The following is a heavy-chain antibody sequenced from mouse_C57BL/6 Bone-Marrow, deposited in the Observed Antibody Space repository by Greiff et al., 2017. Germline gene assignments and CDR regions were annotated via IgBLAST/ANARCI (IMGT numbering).Heavy chain of an antibody. CDR2: IHPNSGST. Sequence: QVQLQQPGAELVKPGASVKLSCKASGYTFTSYWMHWVKQRPGQGLEWIGMIHPNSGSTNYNEKFKSKATLTVDKSSSTAYMQLSSLTSEDSAVYYCARPHYSGSSYYFDYWGQGTTLTVSA. V-gene: IGHV1-64*01. J-gene: IGHJ2*01. CDR3: ARPHYSGSSYYFDY. CDR1: GYTFTSYW. D-gene: IGHD1-1*01.